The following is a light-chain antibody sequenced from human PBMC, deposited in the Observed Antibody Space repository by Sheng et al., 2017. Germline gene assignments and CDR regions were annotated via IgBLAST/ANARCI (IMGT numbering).Light chain of an antibody. CDR1: SSNIGAGYD. CDR2: DNN. CDR3: QSYDISLNSGV. J-gene: IGLJ3*02. V-gene: IGLV1-40*01. Sequence: QSVLTQPPSVSGAPGQRVTISCTGSSSNIGAGYDVHWYQQLPGTAPKLVIYDNNNRPSGVPGRFSGSASGTSASLAITGLQAEDEADYFCQSYDISLNSGVFGGGTKLTV.